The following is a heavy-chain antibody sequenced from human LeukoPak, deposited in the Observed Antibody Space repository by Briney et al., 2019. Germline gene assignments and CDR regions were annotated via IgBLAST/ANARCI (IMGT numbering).Heavy chain of an antibody. CDR2: VYYSGST. V-gene: IGHV4-59*08. Sequence: SEALSLTCTVSGDSIRSDYWSWIRQPPGKGLEWIGYVYYSGSTQYNPSLKSRVTISIGTSKKQFSLRLSSVTAADTAEYYCAISRPVAGFVSDYYTMDIWGQGTTVTVAS. J-gene: IGHJ6*02. CDR3: AISRPVAGFVSDYYTMDI. CDR1: GDSIRSDY. D-gene: IGHD6-19*01.